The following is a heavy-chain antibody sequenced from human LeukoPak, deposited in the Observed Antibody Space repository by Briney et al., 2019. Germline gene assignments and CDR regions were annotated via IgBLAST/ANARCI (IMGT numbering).Heavy chain of an antibody. V-gene: IGHV4-59*08. Sequence: SETLSLTCAVYGGSFSGYYWSWIRQPPGKGLEWIGYIYYSGSTNYNPSLKSRVTISVDTSKNQFSLKLSSVTAADTAVYYCARQYWNYYYGMDVWGQGTTVTVSS. CDR1: GGSFSGYY. CDR3: ARQYWNYYYGMDV. CDR2: IYYSGST. D-gene: IGHD2-8*02. J-gene: IGHJ6*02.